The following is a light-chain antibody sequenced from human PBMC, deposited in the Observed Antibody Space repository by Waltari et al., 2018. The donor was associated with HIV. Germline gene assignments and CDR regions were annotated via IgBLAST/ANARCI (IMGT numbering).Light chain of an antibody. CDR1: SNDVGGYNY. J-gene: IGLJ2*01. CDR2: EVN. Sequence: QSALTQPASLSGSPGQSITISCDGTSNDVGGYNYVSWYQQHPGKAPKLMTCEVNNRPSGVSSRFSGSKSGNTAYLTISGLQAEDEADYYCSSYTSSITLVFGGGTKVTVL. CDR3: SSYTSSITLV. V-gene: IGLV2-14*01.